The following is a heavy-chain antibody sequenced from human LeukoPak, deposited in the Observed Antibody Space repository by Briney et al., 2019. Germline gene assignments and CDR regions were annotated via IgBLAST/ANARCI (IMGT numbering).Heavy chain of an antibody. V-gene: IGHV3-11*01. CDR1: GFTFSDYY. D-gene: IGHD3-22*01. CDR3: ARRAAGYYDSSAYYNY. J-gene: IGHJ4*02. Sequence: GGSLRLSCAASGFTFSDYYMSWIRQAPGKGLEWVSYISSSGSTIYYADSLKGRFTISRDNAKNSLYLQMNSLRAEDTAVYYCARRAAGYYDSSAYYNYWGQGTLVTVSS. CDR2: ISSSGSTI.